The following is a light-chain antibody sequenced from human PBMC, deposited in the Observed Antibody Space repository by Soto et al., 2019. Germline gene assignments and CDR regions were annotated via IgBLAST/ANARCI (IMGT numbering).Light chain of an antibody. V-gene: IGLV1-51*01. J-gene: IGLJ2*01. CDR2: DNN. CDR3: ETWDSSLSAGRV. Sequence: QSVLTQPPSVSAAPGQKVTISCSGSSSNIGNNYVSWYQQLPGTAPKLLIYDNNKRPSGIPDRFSGSKSGTSATLGITGLQTGDEADYYCETWDSSLSAGRVFGGGTKLTVL. CDR1: SSNIGNNY.